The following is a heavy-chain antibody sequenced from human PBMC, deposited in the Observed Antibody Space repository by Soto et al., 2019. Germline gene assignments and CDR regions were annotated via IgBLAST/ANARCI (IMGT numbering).Heavy chain of an antibody. J-gene: IGHJ4*02. CDR2: ITPYNGNT. Sequence: QVQLVQSGVEVKKPGASVRVSCKASGYTFSAYGITWVRQAPGQGLEWMGWITPYNGNTKYAQKFQGRVTVTTDTSTNTAYMELRGLPSDDTAIYYCSRPMALRVLEFCVTFWGQGTLVTVS. CDR3: SRPMALRVLEFCVTF. V-gene: IGHV1-18*01. D-gene: IGHD3-3*01. CDR1: GYTFSAYG.